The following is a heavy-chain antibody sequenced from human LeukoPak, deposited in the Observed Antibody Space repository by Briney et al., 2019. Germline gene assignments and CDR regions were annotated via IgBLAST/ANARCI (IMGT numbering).Heavy chain of an antibody. CDR1: GYTFTSYY. CDR3: ARNPLYYDFWSGYDNYYYYMDV. J-gene: IGHJ6*03. V-gene: IGHV1-46*01. Sequence: GASVKVSCKASGYTFTSYYMHWVRQAPGQGLEWMGIINPSGGSTSYAQKFQGGVTITSDTSTSTVYMELSSLRSEDTGVYYCARNPLYYDFWSGYDNYYYYMDVWGKGTTVTVSS. D-gene: IGHD3-3*01. CDR2: INPSGGST.